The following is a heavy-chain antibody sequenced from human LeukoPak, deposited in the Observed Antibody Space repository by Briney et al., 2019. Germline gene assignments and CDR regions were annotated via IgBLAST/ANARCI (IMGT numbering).Heavy chain of an antibody. V-gene: IGHV3-23*01. CDR1: GFTFSSYA. CDR2: ITGGGDRT. Sequence: GGSLRLSCAASGFTFSSYAMTWVRQAPGKGLEWVAVITGGGDRTYYADSLKGRFTISRDNSKSTLYLQMNSLRAEDTAVYSCAKTFPQCSMAACYDYWGQGTLVTVSS. CDR3: AKTFPQCSMAACYDY. D-gene: IGHD2-2*01. J-gene: IGHJ4*02.